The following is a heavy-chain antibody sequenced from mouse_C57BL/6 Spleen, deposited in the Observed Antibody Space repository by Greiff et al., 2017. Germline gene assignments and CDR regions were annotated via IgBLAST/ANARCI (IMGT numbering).Heavy chain of an antibody. CDR3: ARAELPDY. Sequence: EVKVEESGPGLVKPSQSLSLTCSVTGYSITSGYYWNWIRQFPGNKLEWMGYISYDGSNNYNPSLKNRISITRDTSKNQFFLKLNSVTTEDTATYYCARAELPDYWGQGTSVTVSS. CDR1: GYSITSGYY. CDR2: ISYDGSN. J-gene: IGHJ4*01. V-gene: IGHV3-6*01.